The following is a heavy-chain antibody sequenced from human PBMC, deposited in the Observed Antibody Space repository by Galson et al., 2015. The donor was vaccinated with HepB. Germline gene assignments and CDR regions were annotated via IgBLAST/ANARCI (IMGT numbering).Heavy chain of an antibody. CDR1: GFTFSNYG. Sequence: SLRLSCAASGFTFSNYGMHWVRQAPGKGLEWVAVISYESSHKYYADSVKGRFTISRDNPMKTMYLQMNNLRAEDTAVYYCVVWEIPNEDHWGQGTLVTVSS. D-gene: IGHD3-16*01. CDR3: VVWEIPNEDH. J-gene: IGHJ4*02. V-gene: IGHV3-30*03. CDR2: ISYESSHK.